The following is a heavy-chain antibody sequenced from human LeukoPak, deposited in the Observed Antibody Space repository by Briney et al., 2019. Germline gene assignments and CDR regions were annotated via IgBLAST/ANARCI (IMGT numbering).Heavy chain of an antibody. V-gene: IGHV4-59*01. Sequence: PSETLSLACTVSGGSISSYYWSWIRQPPGKGLEWIGYIYYSGSTNYNPSLKSRVTISVDTSKNQFSLKLSSVTAADTAVYYCARTIVVVPAADFNWFDPWGQGTPVTVSS. CDR3: ARTIVVVPAADFNWFDP. CDR1: GGSISSYY. D-gene: IGHD2-2*01. CDR2: IYYSGST. J-gene: IGHJ5*02.